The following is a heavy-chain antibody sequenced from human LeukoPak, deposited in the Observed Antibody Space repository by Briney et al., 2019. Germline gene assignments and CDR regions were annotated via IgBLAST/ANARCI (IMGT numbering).Heavy chain of an antibody. V-gene: IGHV3-48*03. Sequence: PGGSLRLSCAASGFTFSSYEMNWVRQAPEKGLEWVSYISSSGSTIYYADSVKGRFTISRDNAKNSLYLQMNSLRAEDTAVYYCARAGGDYDFWSGYPEPPAFDIWGQGTMVTVSS. CDR3: ARAGGDYDFWSGYPEPPAFDI. CDR2: ISSSGSTI. D-gene: IGHD3-3*01. J-gene: IGHJ3*02. CDR1: GFTFSSYE.